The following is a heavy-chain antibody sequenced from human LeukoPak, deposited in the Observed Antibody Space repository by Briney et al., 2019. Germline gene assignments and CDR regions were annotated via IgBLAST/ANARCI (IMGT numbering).Heavy chain of an antibody. D-gene: IGHD3-16*02. V-gene: IGHV3-21*01. CDR1: GFTFSSYS. CDR3: ARGHYDYVWGSYPLH. CDR2: ISSSSSYI. J-gene: IGHJ4*02. Sequence: GGSLRLSCAASGFTFSSYSMNWVRQAPGKGLEWVSSISSSSSYIYYADSVKGRFTISRDNAKNSLYLQMNSLRAEDTAVYYCARGHYDYVWGSYPLHWGQGTLVTVSS.